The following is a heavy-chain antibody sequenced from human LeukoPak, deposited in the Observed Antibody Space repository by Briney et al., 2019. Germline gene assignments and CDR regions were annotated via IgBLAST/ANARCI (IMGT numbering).Heavy chain of an antibody. CDR2: IIPIFGTA. CDR3: AMGLYYYDSSGYYYVGFDY. J-gene: IGHJ4*02. V-gene: IGHV1-69*05. Sequence: SVKVSCKASGGTFSSYAISWVRQAPGQGLEWRGGIIPIFGTANYAQKFQGRVTITTDESTSTAYMELSSLRSEDTAVYYCAMGLYYYDSSGYYYVGFDYWGQGTLVTVSS. CDR1: GGTFSSYA. D-gene: IGHD3-22*01.